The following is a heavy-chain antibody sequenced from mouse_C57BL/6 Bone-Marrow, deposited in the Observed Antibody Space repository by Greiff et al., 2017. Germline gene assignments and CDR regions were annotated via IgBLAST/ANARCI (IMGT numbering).Heavy chain of an antibody. CDR2: ISGGGGNT. V-gene: IGHV5-9*01. CDR3: SRQVTTVLATKYFDV. D-gene: IGHD1-1*01. J-gene: IGHJ1*03. Sequence: EVQLMESGGGLVKPGGSLKLSCAASGFTFSSYTMSWVRQTPEKRLQWVAAISGGGGNTYYPDSVKGRFTISRDNDKNILYLQMSSLRSEDTALYYCSRQVTTVLATKYFDVWGTGTTVTVSS. CDR1: GFTFSSYT.